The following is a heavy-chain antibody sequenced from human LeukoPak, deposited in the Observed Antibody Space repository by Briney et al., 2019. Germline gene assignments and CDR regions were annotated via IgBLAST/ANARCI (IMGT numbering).Heavy chain of an antibody. V-gene: IGHV1-69*13. J-gene: IGHJ4*02. D-gene: IGHD4-17*01. CDR3: ASATTVTTGGSFDY. Sequence: ASVKVSCKASGGTFSSYAISWVRQAPGQGLEWMGGIIPIFGTANYAQKFQGRVTITADESTSTAYMELSSLRSEDTAVYYCASATTVTTGGSFDYWGQGTLVTVPS. CDR1: GGTFSSYA. CDR2: IIPIFGTA.